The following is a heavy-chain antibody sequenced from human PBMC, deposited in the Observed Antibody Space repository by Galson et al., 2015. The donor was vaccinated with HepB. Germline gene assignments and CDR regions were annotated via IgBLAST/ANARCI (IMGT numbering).Heavy chain of an antibody. Sequence: SLRLSCAASGFTFSNAWMNWVRQAPGKGLEWVGFIRSKAYGGTTEYAASVKGRFTISRDDSKSIAYLQMNSLKTEDTAVYYCTRGPSKGAENSSGWPTGDYWGQGTLVTVSS. CDR1: GFTFSNAW. D-gene: IGHD6-19*01. CDR2: IRSKAYGGTT. J-gene: IGHJ4*02. V-gene: IGHV3-49*04. CDR3: TRGPSKGAENSSGWPTGDY.